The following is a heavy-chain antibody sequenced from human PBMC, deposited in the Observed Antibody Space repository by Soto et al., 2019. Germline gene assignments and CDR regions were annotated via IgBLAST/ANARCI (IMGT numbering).Heavy chain of an antibody. D-gene: IGHD5-18*01. Sequence: SVKVSCKASGGTFSSYAISWVRQAPGQGLEWMGGIIPIFGTANYAQKFQGRVTITADESTSTAHMELSSLRSEDTAVYYCARTRDGYSYGYDAFDIWGQGTMVTVSS. CDR3: ARTRDGYSYGYDAFDI. CDR1: GGTFSSYA. V-gene: IGHV1-69*13. CDR2: IIPIFGTA. J-gene: IGHJ3*02.